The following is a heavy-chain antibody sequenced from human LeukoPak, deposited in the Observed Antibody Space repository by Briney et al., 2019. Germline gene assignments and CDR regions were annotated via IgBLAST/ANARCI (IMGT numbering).Heavy chain of an antibody. CDR1: GFTFSSYA. V-gene: IGHV3-23*01. D-gene: IGHD4-17*01. J-gene: IGHJ4*02. CDR3: AKGTVTRSFAY. Sequence: PGRSLRLSCAASGFTFSSYAMSWVRQAPGKGLECVSAISGSGGSTYYADSVKVRFTISSDNPKNTLHLQMNSLRAEDTAVYYCAKGTVTRSFAYWGQGTLVTVSS. CDR2: ISGSGGST.